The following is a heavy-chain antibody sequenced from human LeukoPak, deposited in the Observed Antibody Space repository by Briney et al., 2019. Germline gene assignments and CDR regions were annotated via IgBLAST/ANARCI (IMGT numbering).Heavy chain of an antibody. D-gene: IGHD5-12*01. CDR1: GGSISTSSYY. J-gene: IGHJ4*02. CDR3: ARSPRGYSGYESRYYFDY. Sequence: SETLSLTCTVSGGSISTSSYYWGWIRQPPGKGLEWIGSIYYSGSTYYHPSLKSRVTISVDTSMTQSSLKRRSVMDADTAVYYCARSPRGYSGYESRYYFDYWGQGTLVTVSS. V-gene: IGHV4-39*01. CDR2: IYYSGST.